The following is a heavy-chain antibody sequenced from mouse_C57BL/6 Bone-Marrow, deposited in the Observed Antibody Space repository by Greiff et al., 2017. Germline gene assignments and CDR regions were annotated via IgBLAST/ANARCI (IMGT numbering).Heavy chain of an antibody. CDR3: TTSITTVVAFDY. D-gene: IGHD1-1*01. J-gene: IGHJ2*01. CDR2: IDPENGDT. CDR1: GFNIKDAY. Sequence: VQLKQSGAELVRPGASVTLSCTASGFNIKDAYMHWVKQRPEQGLEWIGWIDPENGDTEYASKFQGKATITADTSSNTADLQLSSLTSEDTAVYYCTTSITTVVAFDYWGQGTTLTVSS. V-gene: IGHV14-4*01.